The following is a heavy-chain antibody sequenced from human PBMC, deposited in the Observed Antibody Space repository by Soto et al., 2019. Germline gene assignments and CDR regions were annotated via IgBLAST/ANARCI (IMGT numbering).Heavy chain of an antibody. Sequence: GGSLRLSCAASGFTFSSYGMHWVRQAPGKGLEWVAVIWYDGSNKYYADSVKGRFTISRDNSKNTLYLQMNSLRAEDTAVYYCARGLFMTTVVGSYGMDVWGQGTTVTVSS. D-gene: IGHD4-17*01. CDR2: IWYDGSNK. V-gene: IGHV3-33*01. CDR1: GFTFSSYG. CDR3: ARGLFMTTVVGSYGMDV. J-gene: IGHJ6*02.